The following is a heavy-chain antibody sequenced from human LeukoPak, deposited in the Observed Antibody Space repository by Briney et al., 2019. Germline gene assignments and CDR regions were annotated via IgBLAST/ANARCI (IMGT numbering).Heavy chain of an antibody. D-gene: IGHD2-15*01. Sequence: GGSLRLSCTASGFTFSNYNMNWVRQAPGKGLEWVSSISSRSSYIYYADSLKGRFTISRDNAKNSLFLQMNSLRAEDTAVYYCARCDSGSGGSCYGPHFDYWGQGTLVTVSS. CDR1: GFTFSNYN. CDR3: ARCDSGSGGSCYGPHFDY. V-gene: IGHV3-21*01. CDR2: ISSRSSYI. J-gene: IGHJ4*02.